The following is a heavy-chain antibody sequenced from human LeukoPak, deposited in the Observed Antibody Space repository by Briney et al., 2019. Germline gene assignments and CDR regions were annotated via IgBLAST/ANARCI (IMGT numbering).Heavy chain of an antibody. CDR2: LSGSGSST. D-gene: IGHD4/OR15-4a*01. CDR3: AKERDYGPADY. CDR1: GFIFNKHA. J-gene: IGHJ4*02. Sequence: GSLRLSCAASGFIFNKHAMSWVRQAPGKGLEWVSGLSGSGSSTDYADSVKGRFTVSRDNSKNTLFLQMHSLRAEDTAIYYCAKERDYGPADYWGQGTLVTVSS. V-gene: IGHV3-23*01.